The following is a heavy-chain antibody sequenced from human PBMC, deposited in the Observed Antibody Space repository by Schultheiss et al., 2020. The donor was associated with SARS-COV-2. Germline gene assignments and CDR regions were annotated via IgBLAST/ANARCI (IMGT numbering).Heavy chain of an antibody. Sequence: GGSLRLSFAASGFTFDDYGMSWVRQAPGKGLEWVSGINWNGGSTGYADSVKGRFTVSRDNSNNTMYLQMSSLRAEDTAVYYCARVDAYSAYTFDYWGQGALVTVSS. CDR1: GFTFDDYG. J-gene: IGHJ4*02. CDR2: INWNGGST. V-gene: IGHV3-20*03. D-gene: IGHD4-11*01. CDR3: ARVDAYSAYTFDY.